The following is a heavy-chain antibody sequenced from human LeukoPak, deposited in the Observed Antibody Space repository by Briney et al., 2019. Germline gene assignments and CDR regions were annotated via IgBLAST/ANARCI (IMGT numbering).Heavy chain of an antibody. CDR3: ARASSSSWYLFDY. Sequence: SVKVSCKASGYTFTSYDISWVRQAPGQGLEWMGGIIPIFGTANYAQKFQGRVTITTDESTSTAYMELSSLRSEDTAVYYCARASSSSWYLFDYWGQGTLVTVSS. CDR2: IIPIFGTA. V-gene: IGHV1-69*05. J-gene: IGHJ4*02. D-gene: IGHD6-13*01. CDR1: GYTFTSYD.